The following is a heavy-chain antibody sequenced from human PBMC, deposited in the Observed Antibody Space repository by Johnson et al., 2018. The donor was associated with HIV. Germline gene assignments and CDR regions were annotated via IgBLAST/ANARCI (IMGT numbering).Heavy chain of an antibody. D-gene: IGHD6-13*01. CDR2: ISDSGGRT. J-gene: IGHJ3*02. CDR3: AKAGGYSSSWFGSAFDI. V-gene: IGHV3-23*04. Sequence: VQLVESGGGLVQPGGSLSLSCTASGFAFVSYAMSWVRQAPGKGLEWVSTISDSGGRTFNADSVKGRFTISRDNSRNTLYLQMNSLRAEDTAVYFWAKAGGYSSSWFGSAFDIWGQGTGVTVSS. CDR1: GFAFVSYA.